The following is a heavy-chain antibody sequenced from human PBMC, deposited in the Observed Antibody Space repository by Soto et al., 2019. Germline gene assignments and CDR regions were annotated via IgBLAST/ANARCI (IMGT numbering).Heavy chain of an antibody. CDR1: GFTFSSYS. V-gene: IGHV3-48*02. CDR3: ARGSVLRYFDWLPRFDY. Sequence: GSLRRSCSASGFTFSSYSMNWVRQAPGKGLEWVSYISSSSSTIYYADSVKGRFTISRDNAKNSLYLQMNSLRDEDTAVYYCARGSVLRYFDWLPRFDYWGQGTMVTVSS. J-gene: IGHJ4*02. D-gene: IGHD3-9*01. CDR2: ISSSSSTI.